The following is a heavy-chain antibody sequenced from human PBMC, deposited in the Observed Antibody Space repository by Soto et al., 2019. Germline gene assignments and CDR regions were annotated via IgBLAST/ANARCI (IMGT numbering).Heavy chain of an antibody. D-gene: IGHD6-6*01. J-gene: IGHJ4*02. CDR1: GGSFSGYY. Sequence: SETLSLTCAVYGGSFSGYYWSWIRQPPGKGLEWIGEINHSGSTNYNPSLKSRVTISVDTSKNQFPLKLSSVTAADTAVYYCARGRIAARPSDYWGQGTLVTVSS. CDR3: ARGRIAARPSDY. CDR2: INHSGST. V-gene: IGHV4-34*01.